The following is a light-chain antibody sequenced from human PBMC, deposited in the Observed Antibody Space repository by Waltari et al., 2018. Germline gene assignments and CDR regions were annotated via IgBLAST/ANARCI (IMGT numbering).Light chain of an antibody. CDR1: QDISNY. Sequence: DIQMTQSPSSLSASVGDRVTITCQASQDISNYLNWYQQKPGKAPKLLIYDASNLETGFPSRFSGSGSGTDFTFTISSLQPEDIATYYCQQYVNLPYTFGQGTRLEIK. V-gene: IGKV1-33*01. CDR3: QQYVNLPYT. J-gene: IGKJ2*01. CDR2: DAS.